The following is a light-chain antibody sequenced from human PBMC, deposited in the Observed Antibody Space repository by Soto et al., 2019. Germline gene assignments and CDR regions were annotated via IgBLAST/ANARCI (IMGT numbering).Light chain of an antibody. CDR1: QSVRSSY. J-gene: IGKJ4*01. Sequence: EIVLTQSPGTLSLSPGERATLSCRASQSVRSSYLAWYQQKPGQAPRLLIYGASSRATGIPDRFSGSGSGAVFTLTISRLEPEDLAVYYCQQYGRSPTFGGGTKVEIK. V-gene: IGKV3-20*01. CDR2: GAS. CDR3: QQYGRSPT.